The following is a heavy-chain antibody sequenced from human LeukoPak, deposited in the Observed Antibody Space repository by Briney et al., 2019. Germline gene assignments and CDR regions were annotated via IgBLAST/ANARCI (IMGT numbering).Heavy chain of an antibody. J-gene: IGHJ4*02. CDR2: IHYSWTT. V-gene: IGHV4-38-2*02. Sequence: SETLSLTCIVLGYSIITGYFCVWIRQPPGKGLGGIGNIHYSWTTYYNPSLNNRDAISVDTSKNQLSQTLSSVPAADTAIYYRARVGSSWTDYWRQGPLVTVSS. D-gene: IGHD6-13*01. CDR1: GYSIITGYF. CDR3: ARVGSSWTDY.